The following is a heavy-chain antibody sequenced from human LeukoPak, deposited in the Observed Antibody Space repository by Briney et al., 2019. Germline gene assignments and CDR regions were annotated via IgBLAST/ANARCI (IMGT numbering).Heavy chain of an antibody. J-gene: IGHJ4*02. CDR3: AKCIQIWSVGDY. D-gene: IGHD5-18*01. V-gene: IGHV3-23*01. Sequence: GGSLRLSCAASGFTFSSYAMSWVRQAPGKRLEWVSGISGSGVSTYYADSVKGRFTISRDNSKNTLYLQMNSLRAEDTAIYYCAKCIQIWSVGDYWGQGTLVTVSS. CDR2: ISGSGVST. CDR1: GFTFSSYA.